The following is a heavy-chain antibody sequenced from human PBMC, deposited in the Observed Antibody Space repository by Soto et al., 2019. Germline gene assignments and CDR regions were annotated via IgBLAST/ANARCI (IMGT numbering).Heavy chain of an antibody. CDR2: ISAYNGNT. CDR3: ARANTARGNAPLGY. CDR1: GYTFTSYG. V-gene: IGHV1-18*01. D-gene: IGHD5-18*01. J-gene: IGHJ4*02. Sequence: QVQLVQSGAEVKKPGASVKVSCKASGYTFTSYGISWVRQAPGQGLEWMGWISAYNGNTNYAQKLQGRVTMTTDTTTSTAYMALRSLRSDDTAVYYCARANTARGNAPLGYWGQGTLVTVSS.